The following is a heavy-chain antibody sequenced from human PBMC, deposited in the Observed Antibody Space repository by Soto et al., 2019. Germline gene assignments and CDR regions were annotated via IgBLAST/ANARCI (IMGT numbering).Heavy chain of an antibody. J-gene: IGHJ6*02. CDR3: ARLSGDHSAFFSYGMDA. CDR1: GFTFSSYA. CDR2: INSDGTIS. Sequence: GGSLRLSCAASGFTFSSYAMSWVRQAPGKGLEWVSGINSDGTISSYADSVKGRFTISRDNARNTLSLQMNSLRADDTAVYYCARLSGDHSAFFSYGMDALGQGTTVTGSS. V-gene: IGHV3-74*01. D-gene: IGHD2-21*01.